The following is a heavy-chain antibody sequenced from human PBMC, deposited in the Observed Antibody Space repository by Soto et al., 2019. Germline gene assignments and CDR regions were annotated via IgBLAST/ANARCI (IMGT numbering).Heavy chain of an antibody. D-gene: IGHD3-3*01. CDR3: AKEVLRFLEWTGNWFDP. V-gene: IGHV3-23*01. CDR2: ISGSGGST. J-gene: IGHJ5*02. CDR1: GFTFSSYA. Sequence: PGGSLRLSCAASGFTFSSYAMSWVRQAPGKGLDWVSAISGSGGSTYYADSVKGRFTISRDNSKNTLYLQMNSLRAEDTAVYYCAKEVLRFLEWTGNWFDPWGQGTLVTVSS.